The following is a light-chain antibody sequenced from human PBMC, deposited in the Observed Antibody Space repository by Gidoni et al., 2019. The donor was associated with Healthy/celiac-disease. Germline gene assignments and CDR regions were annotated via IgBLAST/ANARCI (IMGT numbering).Light chain of an antibody. CDR2: DAS. Sequence: EIVLTQSPATLSLSPGERATLSCRASQSVSSYLAWYQQKPGQATRLLLYDASNRATGIPARFSGSGSGTDFTLTISSLEPEDFAVYYCQQRSNWPRTFGQGTRLEIK. V-gene: IGKV3-11*01. J-gene: IGKJ5*01. CDR1: QSVSSY. CDR3: QQRSNWPRT.